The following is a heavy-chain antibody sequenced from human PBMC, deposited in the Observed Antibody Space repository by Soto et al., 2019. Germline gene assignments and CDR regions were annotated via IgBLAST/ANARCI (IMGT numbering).Heavy chain of an antibody. V-gene: IGHV4-31*03. CDR1: GGSISSGGYY. J-gene: IGHJ4*02. CDR3: ARLTGVVVGELSFFDY. CDR2: IYYSGST. Sequence: QVQLQESGPGLVKPSQTLSLTCTVSGGSISSGGYYWSWIRQHPGKGLEWIGYIYYSGSTYYNPSLKSRVTLPVDTSKNQFSLKLSSVTAADTAVYYCARLTGVVVGELSFFDYWGQGTLVTVSS. D-gene: IGHD3-16*02.